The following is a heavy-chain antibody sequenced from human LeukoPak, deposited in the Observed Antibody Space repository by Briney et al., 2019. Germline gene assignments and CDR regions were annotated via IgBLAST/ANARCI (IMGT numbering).Heavy chain of an antibody. J-gene: IGHJ4*02. CDR3: AKDWMSTIINYFDY. D-gene: IGHD5-12*01. Sequence: GGSLRLSCVASGFTFSNYAMSWVRQTPGKGLEWVSSISGSGGSTHYADSVKGRFNISRDNSKNILYLQMNSLRAEDTAVYYCAKDWMSTIINYFDYWGQGTLVTVSS. V-gene: IGHV3-23*01. CDR2: ISGSGGST. CDR1: GFTFSNYA.